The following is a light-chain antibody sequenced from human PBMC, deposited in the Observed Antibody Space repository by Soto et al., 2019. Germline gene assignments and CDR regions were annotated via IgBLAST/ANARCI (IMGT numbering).Light chain of an antibody. J-gene: IGLJ2*01. Sequence: QSALTQPASVSGSPGQSVTISCTGTSSDVGNYNHVSWYQQHPGKAPKLMIYEATQRPSGVSNRFSASKSGNTASLTISGLQAEDESDYYCSSYTSSSTLVVFGGGTKVTVL. CDR1: SSDVGNYNH. V-gene: IGLV2-14*02. CDR2: EAT. CDR3: SSYTSSSTLVV.